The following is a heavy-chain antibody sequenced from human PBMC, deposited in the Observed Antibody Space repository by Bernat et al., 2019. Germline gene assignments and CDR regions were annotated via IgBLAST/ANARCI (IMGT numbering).Heavy chain of an antibody. V-gene: IGHV4-30-4*01. CDR2: TYHTGST. Sequence: QVQLQESGPGLVKPSQTLSLTCTVSGDSMSSGDFYWGWIRQPPGKGLEWIGYTYHTGSTYYNSSLKSRVTISVDTSKNQFSLKLSSVTAAETAVYYCARLGATMIVVLNWGQGTLVTVSS. D-gene: IGHD3-22*01. CDR3: ARLGATMIVVLN. J-gene: IGHJ1*01. CDR1: GDSMSSGDFY.